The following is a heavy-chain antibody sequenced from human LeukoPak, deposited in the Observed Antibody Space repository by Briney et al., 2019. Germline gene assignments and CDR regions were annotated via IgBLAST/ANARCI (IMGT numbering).Heavy chain of an antibody. CDR3: ARSNRDYYYYYYMDV. Sequence: SETLSLTCAVYGGSFSGYYWSWIRQPPGKGLEWIGEINHSGSTNYNPSLKSRVTISVDTSKNQFSLKLSSVTAADTAVYYCARSNRDYYYYYYMDVWGKGTTATVSS. V-gene: IGHV4-34*01. CDR2: INHSGST. CDR1: GGSFSGYY. J-gene: IGHJ6*03. D-gene: IGHD1-14*01.